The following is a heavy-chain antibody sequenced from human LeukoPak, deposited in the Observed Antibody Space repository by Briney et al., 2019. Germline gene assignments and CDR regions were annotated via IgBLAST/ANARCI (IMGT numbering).Heavy chain of an antibody. CDR2: ISGSGGST. CDR3: AKDGWGSYDYVWGSYRYTSFDY. CDR1: GFTFSSYA. Sequence: GGSLRLSCAASGFTFSSYAMSWVRQAPGKGLEWVSAISGSGGSTYYADSVKGRFTISRDNSKNTLYLQMNSLRAEDTAVYYCAKDGWGSYDYVWGSYRYTSFDYWGQGTLVTVSS. D-gene: IGHD3-16*02. V-gene: IGHV3-23*01. J-gene: IGHJ4*02.